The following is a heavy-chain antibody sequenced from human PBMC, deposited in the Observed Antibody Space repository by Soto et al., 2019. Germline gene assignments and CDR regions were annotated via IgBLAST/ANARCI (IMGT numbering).Heavy chain of an antibody. V-gene: IGHV4-30-2*01. CDR2: IYFSGST. J-gene: IGHJ4*02. CDR3: ARGDGDRNFDF. CDR1: GGSISNDGYS. D-gene: IGHD4-17*01. Sequence: QLQLQESGSGLVKPSQTLSLTCGVSGGSISNDGYSWSWIRQPPGKGLEWIGFIYFSGSTYYNPSLRSXXTXSXXVSKNQFSPRLSSVTAADTAVYYCARGDGDRNFDFWGQGTLVSVSS.